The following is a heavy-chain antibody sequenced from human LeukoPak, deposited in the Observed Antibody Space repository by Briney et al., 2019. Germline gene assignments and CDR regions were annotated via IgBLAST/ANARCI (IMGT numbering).Heavy chain of an antibody. CDR2: INPNSGGT. CDR1: GYTFIGYY. CDR3: ARLHGTHNAFDI. J-gene: IGHJ3*02. Sequence: ASVKVSCKASGYTFIGYYMHWVRQAPGQGLEWMGWINPNSGGTNYAQKFQGRVTMTRDTSVSTAYMELSRLRSDDTAVYFCARLHGTHNAFDIWGQGKMVTVSS. D-gene: IGHD2-21*01. V-gene: IGHV1-2*02.